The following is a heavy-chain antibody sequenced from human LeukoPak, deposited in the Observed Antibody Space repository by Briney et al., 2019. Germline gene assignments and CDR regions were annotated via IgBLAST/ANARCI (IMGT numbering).Heavy chain of an antibody. J-gene: IGHJ4*02. CDR1: GYTFTNFG. CDR2: IIPMSGTV. V-gene: IGHV1-69*06. Sequence: SVKVSCKASGYTFTNFGISWVRQAPGQGLEWVGGIIPMSGTVNNAQKFQGRVTITADKSTGTAYMELSSLRSDDTAVYYCARETGYAYGRAPLDYWGQGTLVTVSS. D-gene: IGHD5-18*01. CDR3: ARETGYAYGRAPLDY.